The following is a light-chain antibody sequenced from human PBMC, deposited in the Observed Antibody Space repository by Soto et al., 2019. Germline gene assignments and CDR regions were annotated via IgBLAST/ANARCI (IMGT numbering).Light chain of an antibody. CDR2: EGS. V-gene: IGLV2-23*03. Sequence: QSALTQPASVSGSPGQSITISCTGTGSDVGIYNLFSWYQHHTGKAPKLMIYEGSKRPSGVSNRFSGSKSGNTAPLTISGLQAEDEADYYCCSYAGSSTFDVVFGGGTKVTVL. CDR1: GSDVGIYNL. J-gene: IGLJ2*01. CDR3: CSYAGSSTFDVV.